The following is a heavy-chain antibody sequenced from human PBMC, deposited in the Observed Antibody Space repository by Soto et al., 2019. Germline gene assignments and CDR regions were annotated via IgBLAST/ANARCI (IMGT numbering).Heavy chain of an antibody. V-gene: IGHV4-39*01. CDR2: IYYTGSI. CDR1: GGSISSSSYY. D-gene: IGHD2-15*01. J-gene: IGHJ4*02. CDR3: ARHRGYCSGGGCYHFDF. Sequence: SETLSLTCTVSGGSISSSSYYWGWIRQPPGKGLEWIGSIYYTGSIYYNPSLKSRVTISVDTSKNHFSLKLSSVTAADTAVYLCARHRGYCSGGGCYHFDFWGLGTLVTVSS.